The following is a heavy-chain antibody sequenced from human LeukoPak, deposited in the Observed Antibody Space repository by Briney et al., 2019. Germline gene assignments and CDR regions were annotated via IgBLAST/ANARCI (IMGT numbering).Heavy chain of an antibody. Sequence: GGSLRLSCAASGFTFSSYSMTWVRQAPGKGLEWVSIIYAGGSTYYADSVKGRFTISRDNSKNTLYLQMNSLRAEDTAVYYCASQWELRYWGQGTLVTVSS. CDR2: IYAGGST. D-gene: IGHD1-26*01. J-gene: IGHJ4*02. V-gene: IGHV3-53*01. CDR1: GFTFSSYS. CDR3: ASQWELRY.